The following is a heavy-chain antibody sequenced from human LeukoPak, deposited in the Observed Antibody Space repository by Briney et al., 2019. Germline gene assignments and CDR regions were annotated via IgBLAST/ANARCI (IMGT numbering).Heavy chain of an antibody. J-gene: IGHJ4*02. V-gene: IGHV4-30-4*08. Sequence: SETLSLTCTVSSGSISSGDYYWSWIRQPPGTGLEWIGYIYYSGSTYYNPSLKSRVTISVDTSKNQFSLKLSSVTAADTAVYYCARDSGGTVVTPPDYWGQGTLVTVSS. CDR3: ARDSGGTVVTPPDY. CDR1: SGSISSGDYY. CDR2: IYYSGST. D-gene: IGHD4-23*01.